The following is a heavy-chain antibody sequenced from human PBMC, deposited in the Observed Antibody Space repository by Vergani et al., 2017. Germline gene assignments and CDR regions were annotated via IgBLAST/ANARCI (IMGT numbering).Heavy chain of an antibody. CDR1: GYTFTGYY. V-gene: IGHV1-2*02. CDR2: INPNSGGT. D-gene: IGHD2-21*01. Sequence: QVHLVQSGAEVKKPGASVKVSCKASGYTFTGYYMHWVRQAPGQGLEWMGCINPNSGGTNYAQKFQGRVTMTRDTSISTAYMELSRLRSDDTAVYFCARSIYSGSSAGYWAQGTLVTVSS. CDR3: ARSIYSGSSAGY. J-gene: IGHJ4*02.